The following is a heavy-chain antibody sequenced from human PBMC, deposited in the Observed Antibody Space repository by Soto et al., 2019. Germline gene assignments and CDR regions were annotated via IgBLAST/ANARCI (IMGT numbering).Heavy chain of an antibody. CDR3: ARDIDG. CDR1: GFTFSSYS. J-gene: IGHJ4*02. D-gene: IGHD2-15*01. Sequence: EVQVVESGGGLVQPEGSLRLSCAASGFTFSSYSMNWVRQAPGKGLEWVSYISSSSSTIFYADSVKGRFTISRDNAKNSLYLQMNSLRAEDTAVYYCARDIDGGGQGTLVTVSS. CDR2: ISSSSSTI. V-gene: IGHV3-48*01.